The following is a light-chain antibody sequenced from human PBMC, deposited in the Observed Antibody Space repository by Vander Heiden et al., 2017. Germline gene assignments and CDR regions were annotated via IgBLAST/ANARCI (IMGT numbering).Light chain of an antibody. V-gene: IGLV1-44*01. J-gene: IGLJ2*01. CDR1: SSNVGSNA. CDR2: SNN. CDR3: EAWDDSLNGVV. Sequence: QSVLTQPPSASGTPGQRVTISCSGGSSNVGSNAVNWYQQLPGTAPKLLIYSNNQRPSGVPDRFSGSKSGTSASLAISGPQSEDEADYYCEAWDDSLNGVVFGGGTKLTVI.